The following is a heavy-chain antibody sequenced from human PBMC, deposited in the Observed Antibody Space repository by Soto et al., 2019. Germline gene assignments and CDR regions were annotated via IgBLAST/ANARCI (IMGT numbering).Heavy chain of an antibody. CDR2: FYYSGST. D-gene: IGHD3-22*01. J-gene: IGHJ4*02. CDR1: GGSISSSSNYY. V-gene: IGHV4-39*01. CDR3: ARRAYYDSSGYPFDY. Sequence: KPSETLSLTCTVSGGSISSSSNYYWGWIRQPPGKGLEWIGSFYYSGSTYYNPSLKSRVTISVDTSKNQFSLELSSVTAADTAVYYCARRAYYDSSGYPFDYWGQGTLVTVSS.